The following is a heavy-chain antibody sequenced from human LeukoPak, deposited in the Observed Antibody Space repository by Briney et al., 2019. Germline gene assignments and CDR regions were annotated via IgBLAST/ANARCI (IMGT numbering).Heavy chain of an antibody. D-gene: IGHD3-3*01. CDR2: ISWNSGSI. CDR3: ARHDFWSGFKGGDY. Sequence: GGSLRLSCAASGFTFDNHAMHWVRQAPGKGLEWVPGISWNSGSIAYADSEKGRFTISRDNAKNSLYLQMNSLRAEDTAFYYCARHDFWSGFKGGDYWGQGTLVTVSS. V-gene: IGHV3-9*01. J-gene: IGHJ4*02. CDR1: GFTFDNHA.